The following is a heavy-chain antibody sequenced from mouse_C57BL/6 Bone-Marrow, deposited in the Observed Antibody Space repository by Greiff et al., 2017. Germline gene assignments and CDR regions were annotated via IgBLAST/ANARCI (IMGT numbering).Heavy chain of an antibody. CDR2: ISSGGSYT. CDR3: ARNGRWLLQY. D-gene: IGHD2-3*01. Sequence: DVMLVESGGDLVKPGGSLKLSCAASGFTFSSYDMSWVRQTPDKRLEWVATISSGGSYTSYPDSVTGRFTISRDNAKNTVYLKMGSLKAEDTAMYYSARNGRWLLQYWGKGTTLTVSS. J-gene: IGHJ2*01. CDR1: GFTFSSYD. V-gene: IGHV5-6*02.